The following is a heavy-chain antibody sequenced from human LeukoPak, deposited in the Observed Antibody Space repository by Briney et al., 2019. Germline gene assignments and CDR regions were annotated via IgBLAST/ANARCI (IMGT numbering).Heavy chain of an antibody. CDR3: AKDLASSWYSSSRYYFDY. CDR2: ISGSGGST. V-gene: IGHV3-23*01. Sequence: GGSLRLSCAASGFTFSSYAMSWVRQAPGKGLEWVSAISGSGGSTYYADSVKGRFTISRDNSKNTLYLQMNSLRAEDTAVYYCAKDLASSWYSSSRYYFDYWGQGTLVTVSS. J-gene: IGHJ4*02. D-gene: IGHD6-13*01. CDR1: GFTFSSYA.